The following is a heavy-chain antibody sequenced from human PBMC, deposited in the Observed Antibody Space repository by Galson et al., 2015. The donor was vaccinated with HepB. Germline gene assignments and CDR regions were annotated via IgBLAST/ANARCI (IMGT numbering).Heavy chain of an antibody. J-gene: IGHJ4*02. Sequence: SLRLSCAASGFTFSSYGMHWVRQAPGKGLEWVAVISYDGSNKYYADSVKGRFTISRDNSKNTLYLQMNSLRAEDTAVYYCAKSRWVRGVMLDYWGQGTLVTVSS. D-gene: IGHD3-10*01. V-gene: IGHV3-30*18. CDR2: ISYDGSNK. CDR3: AKSRWVRGVMLDY. CDR1: GFTFSSYG.